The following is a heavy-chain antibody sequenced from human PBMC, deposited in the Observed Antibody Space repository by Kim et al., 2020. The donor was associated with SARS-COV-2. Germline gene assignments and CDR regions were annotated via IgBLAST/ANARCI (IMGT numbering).Heavy chain of an antibody. J-gene: IGHJ4*02. V-gene: IGHV3-9*01. CDR3: AKDPYYYGSGIAYYFDY. Sequence: VKGRFTISRDNAKNSLYLQMNSLRAEDTALYYCAKDPYYYGSGIAYYFDYWGQGTLVTVSS. D-gene: IGHD3-10*01.